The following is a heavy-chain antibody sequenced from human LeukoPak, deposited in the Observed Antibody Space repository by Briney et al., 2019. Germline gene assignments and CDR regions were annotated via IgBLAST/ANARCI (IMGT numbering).Heavy chain of an antibody. CDR2: ISAYNGKT. J-gene: IGHJ5*02. V-gene: IGHV1-18*01. Sequence: GASVKVSCKASGYTFTSFGINWVRQAPGQGLEWMGWISAYNGKTNYAQNLQGRLTMTTDTSTTTAYMELRSLRFDDTAVCYCARAACSSTACYSPWGQGTLVTVSS. CDR1: GYTFTSFG. CDR3: ARAACSSTACYSP. D-gene: IGHD2-2*02.